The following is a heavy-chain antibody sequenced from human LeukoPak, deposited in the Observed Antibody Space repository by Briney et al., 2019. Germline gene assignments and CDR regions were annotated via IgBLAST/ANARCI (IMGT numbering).Heavy chain of an antibody. CDR1: GYTFTSYG. J-gene: IGHJ4*02. CDR3: ALGGSGYNYFDY. Sequence: SVKVSCKASGYTFTSYGISWVRQAPGQGLEWMGGIIPIFGTANYAQRFQGRVTITADESTSTAYMELSSLRSEDTAVYYCALGGSGYNYFDYWGQGTLVTVSS. V-gene: IGHV1-69*13. CDR2: IIPIFGTA. D-gene: IGHD3-3*01.